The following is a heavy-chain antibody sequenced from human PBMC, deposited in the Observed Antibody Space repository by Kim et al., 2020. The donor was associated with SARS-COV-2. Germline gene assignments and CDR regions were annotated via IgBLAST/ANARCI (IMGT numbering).Heavy chain of an antibody. CDR3: ARGHLKSIVVVIAPRPYYYYMDV. Sequence: ASVKVSCKASGYTFTSYDINWVRQATGQGLEWMGWMNPNSGNTGYAQKFQGRVTMTRNTSISTAYTELSSLRSEDTAVYYCARGHLKSIVVVIAPRPYYYYMDVWGKGTTVTVSS. J-gene: IGHJ6*03. CDR1: GYTFTSYD. D-gene: IGHD2-21*01. CDR2: MNPNSGNT. V-gene: IGHV1-8*01.